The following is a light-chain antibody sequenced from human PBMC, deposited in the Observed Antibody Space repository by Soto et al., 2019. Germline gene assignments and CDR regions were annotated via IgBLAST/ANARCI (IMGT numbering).Light chain of an antibody. CDR2: GAS. Sequence: EIVLTQSPGTLSLSPGERATLSCRASQTISNRLLAWYQQKPGLSPRLLLYGASSRATGIPARFIGSGSGTDFTLTISSLQPEDFAVYYCQQRSNWPPGTFGQGTKVDIK. CDR3: QQRSNWPPGT. J-gene: IGKJ1*01. V-gene: IGKV3D-20*02. CDR1: QTISNRL.